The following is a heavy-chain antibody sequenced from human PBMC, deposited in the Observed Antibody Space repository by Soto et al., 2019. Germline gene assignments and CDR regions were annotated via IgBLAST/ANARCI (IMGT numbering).Heavy chain of an antibody. D-gene: IGHD2-21*01. Sequence: PSETLSLTFTVSGGSISSYYWSWIWQPPGKGLEWIGYIYNSGATYYNPSLRSRVSISVDTSKKQLSLKLTSVTAADTAVYYCASLAYCGGDCWAYFDFWGQGTLVTVSS. CDR2: IYNSGAT. CDR1: GGSISSYY. V-gene: IGHV4-59*06. CDR3: ASLAYCGGDCWAYFDF. J-gene: IGHJ4*02.